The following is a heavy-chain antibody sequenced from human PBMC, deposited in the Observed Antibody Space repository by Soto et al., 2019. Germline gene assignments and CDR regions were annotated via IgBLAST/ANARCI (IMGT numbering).Heavy chain of an antibody. V-gene: IGHV3-30-3*01. Sequence: QGQLVESGGGVVQPGRSLRLSCAASGFTFSSHPMHWVRQAPGGGLDLVALISYDGSNKYYADSVKGRFTISRDNSKKQGYLQMNNLRAEDTAVYYWAREGNEGLDSFDLWGQGTMVTVPS. D-gene: IGHD1-1*01. J-gene: IGHJ3*01. CDR1: GFTFSSHP. CDR3: AREGNEGLDSFDL. CDR2: ISYDGSNK.